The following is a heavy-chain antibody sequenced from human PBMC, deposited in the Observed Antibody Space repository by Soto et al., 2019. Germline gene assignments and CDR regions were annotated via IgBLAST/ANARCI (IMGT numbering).Heavy chain of an antibody. CDR1: GFTFNAYA. CDR2: IGGSGGNR. Sequence: EVQLLESGGGLVQPGGSLRLSCAASGFTFNAYAMTWVRQAPGKGLEWVSAIGGSGGNRYYADSVKGRFTISRDDSKDTVDLKMNSLSVEDTAVYYCAKVASDYITSVDYWGQGILVTVSS. J-gene: IGHJ4*02. D-gene: IGHD4-4*01. CDR3: AKVASDYITSVDY. V-gene: IGHV3-23*01.